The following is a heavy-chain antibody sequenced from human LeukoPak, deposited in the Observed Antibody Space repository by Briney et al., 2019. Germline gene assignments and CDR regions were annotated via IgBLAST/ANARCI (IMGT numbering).Heavy chain of an antibody. V-gene: IGHV4-34*01. J-gene: IGHJ4*02. CDR3: AKIIVGATDFDY. Sequence: PSETLSLTCAVYGGSFSGYYWSWIRQPPGKGLEWIGEINHSGSTNYNPSLKSRVTISVDTSKNQFSLKLSSVTAADTAVYYCAKIIVGATDFDYWGQGTLVTVSS. CDR2: INHSGST. D-gene: IGHD1-26*01. CDR1: GGSFSGYY.